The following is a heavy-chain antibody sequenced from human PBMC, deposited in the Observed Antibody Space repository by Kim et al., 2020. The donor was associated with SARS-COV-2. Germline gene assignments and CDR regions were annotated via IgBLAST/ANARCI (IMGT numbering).Heavy chain of an antibody. CDR3: AKGQPFGDY. J-gene: IGHJ4*02. D-gene: IGHD3-10*01. V-gene: IGHV3-33*06. CDR2: KK. Sequence: KKYHADSVKGRFTISRDNSKNTLYLQMNSLRAEDTAVYYCAKGQPFGDYWGQGTLATVSS.